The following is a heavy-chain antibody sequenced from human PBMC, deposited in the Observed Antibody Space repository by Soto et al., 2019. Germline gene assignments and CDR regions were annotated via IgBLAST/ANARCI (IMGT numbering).Heavy chain of an antibody. Sequence: GSLRLFCAASGCNIISNSMIGVRLAPGKGLEWVANIKQDGSEKYYVDSVKGRFTISRDNAKNSLYLQMNSLRAEDTAVYYCARFYYDSSGYLPSPYYYYYGMDVWGQGTTVTVSS. CDR2: IKQDGSEK. J-gene: IGHJ6*02. D-gene: IGHD3-22*01. V-gene: IGHV3-7*04. CDR3: ARFYYDSSGYLPSPYYYYYGMDV. CDR1: GCNIISNS.